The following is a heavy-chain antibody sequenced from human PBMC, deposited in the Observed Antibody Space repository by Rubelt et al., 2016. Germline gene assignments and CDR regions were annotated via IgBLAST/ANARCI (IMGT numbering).Heavy chain of an antibody. J-gene: IGHJ2*01. Sequence: GGGLVQPGGSLRLSCAASGFTFTTHAMSWVRQAPGKGLEWIGEINHSGTTNCNPSLKSRVTMSVDTSKNQFSLNLSSVTAADTAVFYCARASGSYQANGWYFDLWGRGALVTVSS. D-gene: IGHD1-26*01. CDR2: INHSGTT. CDR1: GFTFTTHA. CDR3: ARASGSYQANGWYFDL. V-gene: IGHV4-34*01.